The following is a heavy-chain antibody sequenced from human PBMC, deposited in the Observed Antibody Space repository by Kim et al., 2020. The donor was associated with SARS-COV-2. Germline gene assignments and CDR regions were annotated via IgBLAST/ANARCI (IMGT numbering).Heavy chain of an antibody. Sequence: GGSLRLSCAASGFTFNIYAMSWVRQAPGKGLEWVSGIRGSGESTTYADSVKGRFTISRDNSKNTLYLQMDSLRVDDTSVYYCAEISAGSSGWFEYFQHWGQGTLVTVSS. CDR3: AEISAGSSGWFEYFQH. CDR1: GFTFNIYA. D-gene: IGHD6-13*01. V-gene: IGHV3-23*01. J-gene: IGHJ1*01. CDR2: IRGSGEST.